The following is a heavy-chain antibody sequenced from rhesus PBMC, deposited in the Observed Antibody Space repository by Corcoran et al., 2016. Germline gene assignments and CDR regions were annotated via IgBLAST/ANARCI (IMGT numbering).Heavy chain of an antibody. J-gene: IGHJ5-2*02. Sequence: QVQLLESGPGVVKPSETLSLTCAVSGGSISGYYLWARVRQPPGRGLGWTGFIGGSGGSSGSTNYNPSLKNRVTISKDTSKNQFSLKLSSVTAADTAVYYCARGGSIVVVITINSLDVWGRGVLVTVSS. CDR1: GGSISGYYL. D-gene: IGHD3-16*01. CDR3: ARGGSIVVVITINSLDV. V-gene: IGHV4-127*01. CDR2: GGSGGSSGST.